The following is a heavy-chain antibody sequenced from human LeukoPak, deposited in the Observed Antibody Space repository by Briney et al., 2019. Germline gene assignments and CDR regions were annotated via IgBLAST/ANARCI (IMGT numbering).Heavy chain of an antibody. Sequence: ASVKVSCKASGYTFTSYGISWVRQAPGQGLEWMEWISAYNGNTNYAQKLQGRVTMTTDTSTSTAYMELRSLRSDDTAVYYCARSAGLRYFDWLREVDYWGQGTLVTVSS. CDR1: GYTFTSYG. V-gene: IGHV1-18*04. D-gene: IGHD3-9*01. J-gene: IGHJ4*02. CDR3: ARSAGLRYFDWLREVDY. CDR2: ISAYNGNT.